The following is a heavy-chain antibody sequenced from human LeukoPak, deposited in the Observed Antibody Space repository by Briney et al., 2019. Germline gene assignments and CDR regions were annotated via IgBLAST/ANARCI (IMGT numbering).Heavy chain of an antibody. Sequence: PGGSLRLSCAASGSTFSNAWMSWIRQAPGKGLEWVGRIKSKTDGGTTDYAAPVKGRFTISRDDSKNTLYLQMNSLKTEDTAVYYCTTDHMNYYDSISDSFFDYWGQGTLVTVSS. CDR3: TTDHMNYYDSISDSFFDY. D-gene: IGHD3-22*01. J-gene: IGHJ4*02. CDR2: IKSKTDGGTT. V-gene: IGHV3-15*01. CDR1: GSTFSNAW.